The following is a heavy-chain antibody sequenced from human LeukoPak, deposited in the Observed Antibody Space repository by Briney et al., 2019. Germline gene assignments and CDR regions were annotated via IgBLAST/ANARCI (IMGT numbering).Heavy chain of an antibody. CDR1: GYTFTGHY. Sequence: ASVKVSCKASGYTFTGHYLHWVRQAPGQGLEWMGWINPNIGDTNYAQKFQGWVTMTRDTSISTAYMELSRLRSDDTAVYYCARDRGEVPAARWYYFDYWGQGTLVTVFS. CDR2: INPNIGDT. V-gene: IGHV1-2*04. J-gene: IGHJ4*02. CDR3: ARDRGEVPAARWYYFDY. D-gene: IGHD2-2*01.